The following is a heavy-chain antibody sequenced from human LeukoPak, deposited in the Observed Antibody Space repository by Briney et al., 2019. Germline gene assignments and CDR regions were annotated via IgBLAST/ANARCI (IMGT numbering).Heavy chain of an antibody. CDR2: INSDGSST. D-gene: IGHD3-16*01. V-gene: IGHV3-74*01. Sequence: GGSLRLSCAASGFTFSSYWMHWVRQAPGKGLVWVSRINSDGSSTSYADSVKGRFTISRDNAKNTLYLQMNSLRAEDTAVYYCARVSYDYVWGSYDYWGQGTLVTVSS. CDR1: GFTFSSYW. CDR3: ARVSYDYVWGSYDY. J-gene: IGHJ4*02.